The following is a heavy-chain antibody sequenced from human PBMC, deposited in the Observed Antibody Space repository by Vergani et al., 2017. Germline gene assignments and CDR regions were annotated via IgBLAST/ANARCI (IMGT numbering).Heavy chain of an antibody. CDR3: ARDGEMYYYDSSGSPPGWFDP. CDR1: GFTFDDYA. D-gene: IGHD3-22*01. V-gene: IGHV3-9*01. Sequence: EVQLVESGGGLVQPGRSLRLSCAASGFTFDDYAMHWVRQAPGKGLELVSGISWNSGRIGYVDSVKGRFTIARDNAKNSLYLQMNSLRAEDTALYYCARDGEMYYYDSSGSPPGWFDPWGQGTLVTVSS. J-gene: IGHJ5*02. CDR2: ISWNSGRI.